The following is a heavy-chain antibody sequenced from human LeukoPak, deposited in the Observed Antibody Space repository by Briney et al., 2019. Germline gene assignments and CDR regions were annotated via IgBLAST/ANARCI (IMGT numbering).Heavy chain of an antibody. V-gene: IGHV4-39*07. CDR1: GGSISRSGYC. D-gene: IGHD6-13*01. Sequence: SETLSLTCTVSGGSISRSGYCWGWIRQPPGKGLEWIGSIDYSGSTNYNPSLKSRVTISVDMSKNQFSLKLSSVTAADTAVYYCASRGGYSSSWRIDYWGQGTLVTVSS. J-gene: IGHJ4*02. CDR3: ASRGGYSSSWRIDY. CDR2: IDYSGST.